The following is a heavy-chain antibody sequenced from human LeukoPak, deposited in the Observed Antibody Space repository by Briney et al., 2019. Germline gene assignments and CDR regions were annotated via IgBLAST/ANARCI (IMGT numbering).Heavy chain of an antibody. D-gene: IGHD6-6*01. Sequence: PSETLPLTCTVSGGSISSYYWSWIRQPPGKGLEWIGYIYYSGSTNYNPSLKSRVTTSVDTSKNQFSLKLSSVTAADTAVYYCARVGAAQYYYAMDVWGQGTTVTVSS. CDR1: GGSISSYY. CDR2: IYYSGST. J-gene: IGHJ6*02. V-gene: IGHV4-59*01. CDR3: ARVGAAQYYYAMDV.